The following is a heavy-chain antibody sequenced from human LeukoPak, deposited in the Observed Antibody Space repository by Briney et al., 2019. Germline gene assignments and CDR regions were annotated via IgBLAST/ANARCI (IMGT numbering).Heavy chain of an antibody. CDR3: AKSLWQQLIQRTTLDN. J-gene: IGHJ4*02. Sequence: GGSLRLSCSASGFTFSSYAMSWVRQAPGKGLECVSAISGSGGSAYYADSVKSRFTISRDNSKNTLYLQMNILRAEDTAVYYCAKSLWQQLIQRTTLDNWGQGTLVTVSS. CDR2: ISGSGGSA. CDR1: GFTFSSYA. D-gene: IGHD6-13*01. V-gene: IGHV3-23*01.